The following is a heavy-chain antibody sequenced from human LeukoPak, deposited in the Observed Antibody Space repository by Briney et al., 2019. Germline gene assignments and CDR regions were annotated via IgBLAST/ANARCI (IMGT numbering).Heavy chain of an antibody. Sequence: PGGSLRLSCAASGFTFSSYAMHWVRQAPGKGLEWVAVISYDGSNKYYADSVKGRFTISRDNSKNTLYLQMNSLRAEDTAVYYCARTISPTEVHGRFDYWGQGTLVTVSS. CDR1: GFTFSSYA. D-gene: IGHD4-17*01. CDR2: ISYDGSNK. CDR3: ARTISPTEVHGRFDY. J-gene: IGHJ4*02. V-gene: IGHV3-30*04.